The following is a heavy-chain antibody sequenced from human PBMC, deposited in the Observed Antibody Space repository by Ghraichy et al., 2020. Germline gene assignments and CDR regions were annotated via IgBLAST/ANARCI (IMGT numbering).Heavy chain of an antibody. D-gene: IGHD6-19*01. V-gene: IGHV4-28*01. CDR2: IYYTGST. CDR1: GYSISSSNW. Sequence: SETLSITCAVSGYSISSSNWWGWIRQPPGKGLEWIGYIYYTGSTYYNPSLKGRVSMSVDTSKNQFSLKLNSVTAVDTAVFYCARTRSTVAVSFDYWGQGTLVTVSS. CDR3: ARTRSTVAVSFDY. J-gene: IGHJ4*02.